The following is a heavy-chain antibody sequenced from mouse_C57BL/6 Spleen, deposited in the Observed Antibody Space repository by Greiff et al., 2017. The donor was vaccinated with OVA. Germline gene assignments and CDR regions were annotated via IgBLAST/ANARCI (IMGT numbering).Heavy chain of an antibody. CDR1: GFNIKDDY. Sequence: EVQLQQSGAELVRPGASVKLSCTASGFNIKDDYMHWVKQRPEQGLEWIGWIDPENGDTEYASKFQGKATITADTSSNTAYLQLSSLTSEDTAVYYCTHRGGYFDVWGTGTTVTVSS. CDR3: THRGGYFDV. V-gene: IGHV14-4*01. CDR2: IDPENGDT. D-gene: IGHD3-1*01. J-gene: IGHJ1*03.